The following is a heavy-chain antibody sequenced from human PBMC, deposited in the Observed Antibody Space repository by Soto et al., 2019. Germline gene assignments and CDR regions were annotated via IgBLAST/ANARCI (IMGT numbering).Heavy chain of an antibody. D-gene: IGHD4-17*01. CDR2: IHPGDSGA. J-gene: IGHJ5*02. V-gene: IGHV5-51*01. CDR3: ARRGHYGDYWWFDP. CDR1: GYIFTTYW. Sequence: GESLKISCKGSGYIFTTYWIGWVRQMPGKGLEWMGLIHPGDSGAKYSPSFQGHVTISVHSSINTAYLQWGSLKASDAAIYYCARRGHYGDYWWFDPWGQGTPVTVSS.